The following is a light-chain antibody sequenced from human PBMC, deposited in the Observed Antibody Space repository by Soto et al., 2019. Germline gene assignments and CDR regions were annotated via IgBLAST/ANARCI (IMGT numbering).Light chain of an antibody. J-gene: IGKJ1*01. CDR1: QSISRQ. CDR2: DDS. V-gene: IGKV1-5*01. Sequence: DIQMTQFPSTLSSSVGDRVTITCRASQSISRQLAWYQQKPGKAPKVLIYDDSTLESGVPSRFSGSGSETEFTLTISSLQPDDFATYYCQHSSLVWAFGLGTRVEIK. CDR3: QHSSLVWA.